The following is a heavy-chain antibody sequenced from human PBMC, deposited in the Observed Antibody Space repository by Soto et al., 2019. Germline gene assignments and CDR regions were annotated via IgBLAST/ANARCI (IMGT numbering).Heavy chain of an antibody. J-gene: IGHJ6*02. D-gene: IGHD3-9*01. CDR3: ARDFYYDILTGPSTGYYGMDV. CDR1: GFTFSSYG. CDR2: IWYDGSNK. V-gene: IGHV3-33*01. Sequence: GGSLRLSCAASGFTFSSYGMHWVRQAPGKGLEWVAVIWYDGSNKYYADSVKGRFTIPRDNSKNTLYLQMNSLRAEDTAVYYCARDFYYDILTGPSTGYYGMDVWGQGTTVTVSS.